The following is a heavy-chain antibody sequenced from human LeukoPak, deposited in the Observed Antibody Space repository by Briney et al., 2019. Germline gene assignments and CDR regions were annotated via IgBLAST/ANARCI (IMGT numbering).Heavy chain of an antibody. CDR1: GFTFSSYS. D-gene: IGHD3-22*01. Sequence: GGSLRLSCAASGFTFSSYSMNWVRQAPGNGLDWVSSVSSSSSYIYYADSVKGRFTISRDNAKNSLYLQMNSLRAEDTAVYYCARGRAWGDYYDSSGYRHFDYWGQGTLVTVSS. CDR3: ARGRAWGDYYDSSGYRHFDY. J-gene: IGHJ4*02. V-gene: IGHV3-21*01. CDR2: VSSSSSYI.